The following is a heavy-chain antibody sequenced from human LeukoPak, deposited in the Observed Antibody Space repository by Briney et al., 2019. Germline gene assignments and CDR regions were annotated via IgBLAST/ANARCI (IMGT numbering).Heavy chain of an antibody. Sequence: PGGSLRLSCAASGFIFSNYGMSWVRQAPGKGLEWVANIKQDGSEKYYVDSVKGRFTISRDNAKNSLYLQMNSLRAEDTAVYYCARAYGGNPTGYWGQGTLVTVSS. V-gene: IGHV3-7*01. CDR2: IKQDGSEK. D-gene: IGHD4-23*01. J-gene: IGHJ4*02. CDR3: ARAYGGNPTGY. CDR1: GFIFSNYG.